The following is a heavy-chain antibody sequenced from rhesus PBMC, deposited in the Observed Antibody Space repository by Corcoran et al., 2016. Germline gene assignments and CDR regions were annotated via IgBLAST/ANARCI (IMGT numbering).Heavy chain of an antibody. CDR2: RKPSHGKA. CDR3: TRDRQLRRFDV. D-gene: IGHD1-26*01. CDR1: GYTLTRYY. Sequence: QVQLVQSGAEVKEHVASAKLSCKASGYTLTRYYVHLVSQAPGQVLEWIGWRKPSHGKAGYAQSFQGRITMTRETSSNTVSMELRSLRSEDTAVYFCTRDRQLRRFDVWGPGVLVTVSS. J-gene: IGHJ5-1*01. V-gene: IGHV1S9*01.